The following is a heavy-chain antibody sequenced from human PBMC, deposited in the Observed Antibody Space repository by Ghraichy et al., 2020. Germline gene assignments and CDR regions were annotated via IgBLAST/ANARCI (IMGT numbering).Heavy chain of an antibody. D-gene: IGHD6-19*01. CDR3: ARDGGSGWYSFSYYYYYGMDV. CDR2: ISAYNGNT. CDR1: GYTFTSYG. J-gene: IGHJ6*02. V-gene: IGHV1-18*01. Sequence: ASVKVSCKASGYTFTSYGISWVRQAPGQGLEWMGWISAYNGNTNYAQKLQGRVTMTTDTSTSTAYMELRSLRSDDTAVYYCARDGGSGWYSFSYYYYYGMDVWGQGTTVTVSS.